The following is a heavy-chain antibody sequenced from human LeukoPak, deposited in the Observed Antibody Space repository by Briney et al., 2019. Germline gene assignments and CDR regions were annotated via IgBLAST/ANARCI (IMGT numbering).Heavy chain of an antibody. CDR1: GYSFTTYW. CDR3: AYGKYYFDY. V-gene: IGHV5-51*01. D-gene: IGHD3-16*01. CDR2: IYPGDSDT. J-gene: IGHJ4*02. Sequence: GESLKISCKASGYSFTTYWIGWVRQMPGKGLEWMGIIYPGDSDTRYSPSFQGQVTISADKSISTAYLQWSSLRASDTAIYFCAYGKYYFDYWGQGTLVTVSS.